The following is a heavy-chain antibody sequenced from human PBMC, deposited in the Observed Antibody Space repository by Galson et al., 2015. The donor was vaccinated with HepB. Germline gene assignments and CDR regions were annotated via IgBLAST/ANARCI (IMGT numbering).Heavy chain of an antibody. CDR3: AKVFAPFTRTDAFDI. CDR1: GFTFSRYG. J-gene: IGHJ3*02. D-gene: IGHD3-10*01. V-gene: IGHV3-30*18. CDR2: ISYDGFDK. Sequence: SLRLSCAASGFTFSRYGMNWVRQAPGKGLEWVAFISYDGFDKYYADSVKGRLTISRDKSKNTLFLQVNSLRAEDTAVYYCAKVFAPFTRTDAFDIWGQGTMVTVSS.